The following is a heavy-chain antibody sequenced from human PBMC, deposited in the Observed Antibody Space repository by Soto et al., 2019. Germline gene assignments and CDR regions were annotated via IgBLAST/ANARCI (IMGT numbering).Heavy chain of an antibody. CDR3: SGGRESDAFDI. D-gene: IGHD3-16*01. CDR1: GGSVSSGSYY. CDR2: IYYSGST. J-gene: IGHJ3*02. V-gene: IGHV4-61*01. Sequence: PSETLSLTCTVSGGSVSSGSYYWSWIRQPPGKGLEWIGYIYYSGSTNYNPSLKSRVTISVDTSKNQFSLKLSSVTAADTAVYYCSGGRESDAFDIWSQWTMVPVSS.